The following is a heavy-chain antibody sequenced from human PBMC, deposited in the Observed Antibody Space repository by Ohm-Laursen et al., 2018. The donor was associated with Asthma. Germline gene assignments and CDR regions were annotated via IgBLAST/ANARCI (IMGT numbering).Heavy chain of an antibody. CDR2: ISYDGSNK. Sequence: SLRLSCAASGFTFSSYAMHWVRQAPGKGLEWVAVISYDGSNKYYADSVKGRFTISRDNSKNTLYLQMNSLRAEDTAVYYCAREASYYYYGMDVRGQGTTVTVSS. CDR3: AREASYYYYGMDV. J-gene: IGHJ6*02. V-gene: IGHV3-30-3*01. CDR1: GFTFSSYA.